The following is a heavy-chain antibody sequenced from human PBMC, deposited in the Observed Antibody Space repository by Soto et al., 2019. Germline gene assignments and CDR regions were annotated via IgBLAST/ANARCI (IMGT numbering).Heavy chain of an antibody. CDR3: TTAFSLRFSKWLDYYYMDV. CDR2: IKSKTDGGTT. CDR1: GFTFSNAW. Sequence: EVQLVESGGGLVKPGGSLRLSCAASGFTFSNAWMSWVRQAPGKGLEWVGRIKSKTDGGTTDYAAPVKGRFTISRDDSKNTLYLQMNSLKTEDTAVYYCTTAFSLRFSKWLDYYYMDVWGKGTTVTVSS. V-gene: IGHV3-15*01. J-gene: IGHJ6*03. D-gene: IGHD3-3*01.